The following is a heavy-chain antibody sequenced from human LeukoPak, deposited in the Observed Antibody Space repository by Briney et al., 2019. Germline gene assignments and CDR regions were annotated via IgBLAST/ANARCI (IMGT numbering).Heavy chain of an antibody. V-gene: IGHV4-59*01. J-gene: IGHJ4*02. D-gene: IGHD3-3*01. Sequence: PSETLSLTCTVSGGSISSYYWSWIRQPPGKGLEWIGYIYYSGSTNYNPSLKSRVTISLDTSKNQFSLKLSSVTAADTAVYYCARVGITGSSPLFDYWGQGTLVTVSS. CDR3: ARVGITGSSPLFDY. CDR1: GGSISSYY. CDR2: IYYSGST.